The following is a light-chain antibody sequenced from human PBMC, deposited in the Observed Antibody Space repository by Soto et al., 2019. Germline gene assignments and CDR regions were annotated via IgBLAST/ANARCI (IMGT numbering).Light chain of an antibody. Sequence: EIVLTQSPGTLSLSPGERATLSCRASQSVSSSYLAWYQQKPGQAPRLLIYAASSRATGIPDRFSGSGSGTDFTLTISRLEPEDFAVYYCQHYGSSRFTFXPGTKVDIK. V-gene: IGKV3-20*01. CDR3: QHYGSSRFT. J-gene: IGKJ3*01. CDR1: QSVSSSY. CDR2: AAS.